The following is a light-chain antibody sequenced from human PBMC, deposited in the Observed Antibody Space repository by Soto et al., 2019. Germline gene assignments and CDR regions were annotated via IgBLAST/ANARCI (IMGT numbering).Light chain of an antibody. CDR2: GTS. CDR3: QQYDNWWT. Sequence: EIVMTQSPATLSVSPGERATLSCRASQSVGSNLAWYQQKPSQAPRLLIHGTSTRATGIPARFSGSGSGTEFTLTISSLQSEDFAVYYCQQYDNWWTFGQGTKVEIK. V-gene: IGKV3-15*01. J-gene: IGKJ1*01. CDR1: QSVGSN.